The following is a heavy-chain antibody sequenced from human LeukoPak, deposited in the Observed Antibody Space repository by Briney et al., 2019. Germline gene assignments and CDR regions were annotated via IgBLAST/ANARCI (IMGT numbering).Heavy chain of an antibody. CDR1: GGTFSKYT. Sequence: SVKVSCKASGGTFSKYTISWVRQRPGQGLEWMGGITPLFGTANYAQKFQGRVTITADESTSTAYMELSSLRSEDTAVYYCARAGGVIVSYFDYWGQGTLVTVSS. D-gene: IGHD3-16*02. J-gene: IGHJ4*02. V-gene: IGHV1-69*13. CDR2: ITPLFGTA. CDR3: ARAGGVIVSYFDY.